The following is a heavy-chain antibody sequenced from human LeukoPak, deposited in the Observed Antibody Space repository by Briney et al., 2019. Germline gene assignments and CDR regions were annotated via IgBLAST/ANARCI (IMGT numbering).Heavy chain of an antibody. CDR3: ARDPYYDFWSGYYYYYYGMDV. D-gene: IGHD3-3*01. Sequence: PGGSLRLSCAASGFTFSSYGMHWVRQAPGKGLEWVAVIWYDGSNKYYADSVKGRFTISRDNSKNTLYLQMNSLRAEDTAVYYCARDPYYDFWSGYYYYYYGMDVWGQGTTVTVSS. V-gene: IGHV3-33*08. CDR1: GFTFSSYG. J-gene: IGHJ6*02. CDR2: IWYDGSNK.